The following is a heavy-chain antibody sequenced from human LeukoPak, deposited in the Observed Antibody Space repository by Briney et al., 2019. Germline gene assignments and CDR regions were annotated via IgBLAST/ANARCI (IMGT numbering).Heavy chain of an antibody. J-gene: IGHJ4*02. D-gene: IGHD2-2*01. CDR3: ARLRYCSSTSCYSYFDY. V-gene: IGHV4-38-2*01. Sequence: SETLSLTCAVYGGSFSGYYWGWIRQPPGKGLEWIGSIYHSGSTYYNPSLKSRVTISVDTSKNQFSLKLSSVTAADTAVYYCARLRYCSSTSCYSYFDYWGQGTLVTVSS. CDR2: IYHSGST. CDR1: GGSFSGYY.